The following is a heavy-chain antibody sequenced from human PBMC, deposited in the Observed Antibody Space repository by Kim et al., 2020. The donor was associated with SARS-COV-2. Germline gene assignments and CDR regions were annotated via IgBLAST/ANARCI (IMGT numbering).Heavy chain of an antibody. Sequence: TYYADSGEGRFTIARDNSKNTLYLQMNNLRAEDTVVYYCARSTGDIIFDYWGQGTLVTVSS. CDR3: ARSTGDIIFDY. D-gene: IGHD1-1*01. CDR2: T. V-gene: IGHV3-53*01. J-gene: IGHJ4*02.